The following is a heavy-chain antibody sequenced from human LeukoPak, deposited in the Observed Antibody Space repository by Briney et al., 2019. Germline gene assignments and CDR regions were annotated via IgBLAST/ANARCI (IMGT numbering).Heavy chain of an antibody. CDR2: IYSIGGP. D-gene: IGHD3-16*01. J-gene: IGHJ3*02. Sequence: SETLSLTCTVSDDSISGYYWGWIRQPPGKGLEWIGHIYSIGGPTCSPSLQSRVSISVDTSKNQFSLQLSSVTAADTAVYYHARRFRTGGNLHHDAYDIWGRGTVVAVSS. V-gene: IGHV4-4*09. CDR1: DDSISGYY. CDR3: ARRFRTGGNLHHDAYDI.